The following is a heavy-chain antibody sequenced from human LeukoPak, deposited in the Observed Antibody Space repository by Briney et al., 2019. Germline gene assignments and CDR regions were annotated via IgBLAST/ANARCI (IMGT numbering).Heavy chain of an antibody. J-gene: IGHJ4*02. CDR3: ARGPSPLAADGNLEYFDY. V-gene: IGHV1-69*05. CDR1: GGTFSSYA. CDR2: IIPIFGTT. D-gene: IGHD6-13*01. Sequence: SVKVSCKASGGTFSSYAISWVRQAPGQGLEWMGRIIPIFGTTYYAQKFQGRVTITTDESTSTAYMELSSLRSEDTAVYYCARGPSPLAADGNLEYFDYWGQGTPVTVSS.